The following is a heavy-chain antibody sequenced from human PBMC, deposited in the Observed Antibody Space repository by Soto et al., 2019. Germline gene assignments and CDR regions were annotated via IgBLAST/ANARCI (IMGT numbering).Heavy chain of an antibody. CDR3: ARGSYDYYDSSGYPLRPYYGMDV. D-gene: IGHD3-22*01. CDR2: IYYSGST. J-gene: IGHJ6*02. V-gene: IGHV4-39*07. CDR1: GGSISSSNYY. Sequence: SETLSLTCTVSGGSISSSNYYWGWIRQPPGKGLEWIGSIYYSGSTYYNPSLKSRVTISVDTSKNQFSLKLSSVTAADTAVYYCARGSYDYYDSSGYPLRPYYGMDVWGQGTTVTVSS.